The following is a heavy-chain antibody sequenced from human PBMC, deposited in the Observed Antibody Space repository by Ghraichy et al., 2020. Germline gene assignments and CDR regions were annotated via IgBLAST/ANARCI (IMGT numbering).Heavy chain of an antibody. Sequence: GGSLRLSCAASGFTFSSYGMHWVRQAPGKGLEWVAFIRYDGSNKYYADSVKGRFTISRDNSKNTLYLQMNSLRAEDTAVYYCAKDGGHGMVGHFDYWGQGTLVTVSS. D-gene: IGHD3-10*02. CDR1: GFTFSSYG. J-gene: IGHJ4*02. V-gene: IGHV3-30*02. CDR2: IRYDGSNK. CDR3: AKDGGHGMVGHFDY.